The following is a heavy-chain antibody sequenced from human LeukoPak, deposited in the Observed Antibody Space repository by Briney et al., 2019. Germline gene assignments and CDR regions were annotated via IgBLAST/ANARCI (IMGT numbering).Heavy chain of an antibody. CDR2: IYHSGST. CDR1: GGSISSGGYY. CDR3: ARVGYSYDFDY. V-gene: IGHV4-30-2*01. D-gene: IGHD5-18*01. J-gene: IGHJ4*02. Sequence: SQTLSLTCTVSGGSISSGGYYWSWSRQPPGKGLEWIGYIYHSGSTYYNPSPKSRVTISVDRPKNQFSLKVSSVTAADTAVYYCARVGYSYDFDYWGQGTLVTVSS.